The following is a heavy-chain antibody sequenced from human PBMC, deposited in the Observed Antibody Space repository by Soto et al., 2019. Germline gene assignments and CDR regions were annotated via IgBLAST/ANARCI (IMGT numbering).Heavy chain of an antibody. CDR1: GFTFSSYG. CDR2: ISYDGSNK. CDR3: AKNGGLPNWFDP. Sequence: GGSLRLSCAASGFTFSSYGMHWVRQAPGKGLEWVAVISYDGSNKYYADSVKGRFTISRDNSKNTLYLQMNSLRAEDTAVYYCAKNGGLPNWFDPWGQGTLVTVSS. J-gene: IGHJ5*02. D-gene: IGHD2-8*01. V-gene: IGHV3-30*18.